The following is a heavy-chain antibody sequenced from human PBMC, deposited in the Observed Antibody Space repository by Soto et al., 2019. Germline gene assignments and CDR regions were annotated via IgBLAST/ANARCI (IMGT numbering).Heavy chain of an antibody. CDR3: ARGGSSDWQVALDM. V-gene: IGHV4-34*01. Sequence: SETLSLTCTVSGVSISGDEYFWNWIRQSPGKGLEWIGKIKHGGSSNYNPSLKSRVSISLDMSKNQFSLNLSSVTAADTGVYYCARGGSSDWQVALDMWGQGTMVTVSS. CDR1: GVSISGDEYF. J-gene: IGHJ3*02. CDR2: IKHGGSS. D-gene: IGHD6-19*01.